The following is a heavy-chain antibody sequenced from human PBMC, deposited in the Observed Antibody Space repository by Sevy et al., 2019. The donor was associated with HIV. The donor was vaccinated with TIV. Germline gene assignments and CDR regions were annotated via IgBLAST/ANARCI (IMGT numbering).Heavy chain of an antibody. CDR1: GFTFSSYA. CDR2: ISGSGGST. V-gene: IGHV3-23*01. CDR3: DRLHWLVWDAFDI. Sequence: GGSLRLSCAASGFTFSSYAMSWVRQAPGKGLEWVSAISGSGGSTYYADSVKGRFTISRDNSKNTLYLQMNSLRAEDTAVYYCDRLHWLVWDAFDIWGQGTMVTVSS. D-gene: IGHD6-19*01. J-gene: IGHJ3*02.